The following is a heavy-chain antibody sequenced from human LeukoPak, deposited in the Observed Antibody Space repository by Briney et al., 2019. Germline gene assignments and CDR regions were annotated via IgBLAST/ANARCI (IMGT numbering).Heavy chain of an antibody. Sequence: QSGGSLRLSCAASGFTFSSYGMRWVRQAPGKGLEWVAVIWYDGSNKYYADSVKGRFTISRDNSKNTLYLQMNSLRAEDTAVYYCARGLRNSFGGVIVMGYYFDYWGQGTLVTVSS. CDR3: ARGLRNSFGGVIVMGYYFDY. D-gene: IGHD3-16*02. CDR1: GFTFSSYG. V-gene: IGHV3-33*01. J-gene: IGHJ4*02. CDR2: IWYDGSNK.